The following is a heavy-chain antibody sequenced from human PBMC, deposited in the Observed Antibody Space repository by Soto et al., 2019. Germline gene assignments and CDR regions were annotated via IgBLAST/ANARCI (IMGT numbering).Heavy chain of an antibody. CDR3: AKDWLYYYDSSGYYDY. D-gene: IGHD3-22*01. J-gene: IGHJ4*02. V-gene: IGHV3-23*01. CDR2: ISGSGGST. CDR1: RFPFSSYA. Sequence: GGSLRLSCAASRFPFSSYAMSWVRQAPGKGLEWVSAISGSGGSTYYADSVKGRFTISRDNSKNTLYLQMNSLRAEDTAVYYCAKDWLYYYDSSGYYDYWGQGTLVTVSS.